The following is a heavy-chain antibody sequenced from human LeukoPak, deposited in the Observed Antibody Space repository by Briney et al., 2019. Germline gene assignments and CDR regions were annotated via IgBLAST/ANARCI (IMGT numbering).Heavy chain of an antibody. J-gene: IGHJ4*02. CDR2: INHSGST. CDR1: GGSISSGDYY. V-gene: IGHV4-30-4*01. D-gene: IGHD6-13*01. CDR3: ARGQQLVRRFDY. Sequence: TSQTLSLTCTVSGGSISSGDYYWSWIRQPPGKGLEWIGEINHSGSTNYNPSLKSRVTISVDTSKNQFSLKLSSVTAADTTVYYCARGQQLVRRFDYWGQGTLVTVSS.